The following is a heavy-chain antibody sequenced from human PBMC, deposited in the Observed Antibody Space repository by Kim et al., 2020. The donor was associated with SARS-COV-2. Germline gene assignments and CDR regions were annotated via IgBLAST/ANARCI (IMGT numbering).Heavy chain of an antibody. CDR2: IYYSGST. CDR1: GGSISSGGYY. J-gene: IGHJ6*02. D-gene: IGHD6-13*01. Sequence: SETLSLTCTVSGGSISSGGYYWSWIRQHPGKGLEWIGYIYYSGSTYYNPSLKSRVTISVDTSKNQFSLKLSSVTAADTAVYYCARDRRQQVYYYYGMDVWGQGTTVTVSS. CDR3: ARDRRQQVYYYYGMDV. V-gene: IGHV4-31*03.